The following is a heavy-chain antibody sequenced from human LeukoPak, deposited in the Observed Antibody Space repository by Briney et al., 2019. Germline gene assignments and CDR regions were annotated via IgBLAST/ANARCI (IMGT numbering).Heavy chain of an antibody. V-gene: IGHV4-34*01. Sequence: SETLSLTCAVYGGSFSGYYWSWIRQPPGKGLEWIGEINHSGSTNYNPSLKSPVTISVDTSENQFSLKLRSVTAADTAVYYCARQSPYYESSGYYPQLMDVWGKGTTVTISS. CDR1: GGSFSGYY. D-gene: IGHD3-22*01. J-gene: IGHJ6*03. CDR2: INHSGST. CDR3: ARQSPYYESSGYYPQLMDV.